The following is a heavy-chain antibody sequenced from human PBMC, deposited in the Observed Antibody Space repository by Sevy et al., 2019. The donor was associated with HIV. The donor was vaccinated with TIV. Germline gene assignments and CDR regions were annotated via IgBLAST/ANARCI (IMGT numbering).Heavy chain of an antibody. J-gene: IGHJ2*01. V-gene: IGHV1-69*13. CDR2: IIPIFGTA. D-gene: IGHD3-16*02. CDR3: ARESYDYVWGSYRYTFRYWYFDL. Sequence: ASVKVSCKASGGTFSSYAISWVRQAPGQGLEWMGGIIPIFGTANYAQKFQGRVTITADESTSTAYMELSSLRSEDTAVYYCARESYDYVWGSYRYTFRYWYFDLRGRGTLVTVSS. CDR1: GGTFSSYA.